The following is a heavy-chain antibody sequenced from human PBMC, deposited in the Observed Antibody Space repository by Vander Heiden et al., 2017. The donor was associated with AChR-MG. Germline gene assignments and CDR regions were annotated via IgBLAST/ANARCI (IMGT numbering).Heavy chain of an antibody. V-gene: IGHV3-9*01. D-gene: IGHD2-2*02. CDR1: GFTFDDYA. Sequence: EVQLVESGGGLVQPGRSLRLSCAASGFTFDDYAMHWVRQAPGKGLEWVSGISWNSGSIGYADSVKGRFTISRDNAKNSLYLQMNSLRAEDTALYYCAKTDSRCLVPAAINYWGQGTLVTVSS. CDR3: AKTDSRCLVPAAINY. CDR2: ISWNSGSI. J-gene: IGHJ4*02.